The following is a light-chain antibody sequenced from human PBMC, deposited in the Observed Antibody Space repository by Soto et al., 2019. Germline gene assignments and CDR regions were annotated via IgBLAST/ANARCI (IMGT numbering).Light chain of an antibody. J-gene: IGKJ4*01. CDR3: QRYNNWPLT. CDR2: DAS. V-gene: IGKV3-15*01. Sequence: DIVMTQSPATLSVSPGEVATLSCRASQGIGSTLAWYQHKPGQTPRLLIYDASTRATGVPARFSGSGSGTEFTLTINSLQSEDFAVYYCQRYNNWPLTFGGGTKVDIK. CDR1: QGIGST.